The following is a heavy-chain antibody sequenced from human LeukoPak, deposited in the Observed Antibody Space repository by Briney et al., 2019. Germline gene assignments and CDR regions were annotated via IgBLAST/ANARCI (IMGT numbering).Heavy chain of an antibody. CDR1: GFTFGSYA. J-gene: IGHJ4*02. CDR3: ARSISSSSSFDY. V-gene: IGHV3-23*01. Sequence: GGSLRLSCATSGFTFGSYAMNWVRQAPGKGLEWVSGISYSGVSTYYGDSGKGRFTISRDNAENTLYLQMNSLRAEDTAVYYCARSISSSSSFDYWGQGTLVTVSS. D-gene: IGHD6-6*01. CDR2: ISYSGVST.